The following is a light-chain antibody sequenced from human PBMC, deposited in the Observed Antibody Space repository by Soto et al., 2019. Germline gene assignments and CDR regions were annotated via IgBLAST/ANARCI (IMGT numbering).Light chain of an antibody. CDR3: TSSTSNGLRV. Sequence: QSALTQPASVSGSPGQSITISCTGTSSDIGAYNYVSWYQQHPGKAPKLMIFDVSDRPSGVSNRFSGSKSGNTASLTISGLEAEDEAYYFFTSSTSNGLRVFGGGTKLTVL. CDR1: SSDIGAYNY. CDR2: DVS. V-gene: IGLV2-14*03. J-gene: IGLJ2*01.